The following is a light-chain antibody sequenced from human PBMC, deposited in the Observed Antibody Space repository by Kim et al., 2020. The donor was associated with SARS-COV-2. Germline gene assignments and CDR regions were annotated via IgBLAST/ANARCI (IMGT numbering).Light chain of an antibody. J-gene: IGKJ4*01. CDR1: QGIGTS. CDR3: QQYKDYPLT. CDR2: GAS. Sequence: ASVGDRVTITCRASQGIGTSLAWFQKKPGKAPKSLIYGASNLQSGVPSKFGGSGSGTDFTLTISSLQPEDIATYYCQQYKDYPLTFGGGTKVDIK. V-gene: IGKV1-16*02.